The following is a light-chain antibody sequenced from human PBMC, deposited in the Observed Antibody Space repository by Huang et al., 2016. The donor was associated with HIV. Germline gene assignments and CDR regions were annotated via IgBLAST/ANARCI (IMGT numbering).Light chain of an antibody. V-gene: IGKV1-27*01. Sequence: DIQMTQSPSSLSASVGDRVTITCRASQGISNYLAWYQQKPGKVPKLLIYAASTLQAGVTSRCSGSGSGTDFTLTISSLQPEDVATYYCQKYNSAPWTFGQGTKVEIK. J-gene: IGKJ1*01. CDR2: AAS. CDR1: QGISNY. CDR3: QKYNSAPWT.